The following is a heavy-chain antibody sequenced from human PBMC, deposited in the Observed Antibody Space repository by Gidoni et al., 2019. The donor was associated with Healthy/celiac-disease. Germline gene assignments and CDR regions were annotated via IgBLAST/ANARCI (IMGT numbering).Heavy chain of an antibody. V-gene: IGHV3-48*02. D-gene: IGHD3-16*02. J-gene: IGHJ3*02. CDR3: ARDYVITFGGVIVTNDAFDI. CDR2: ISSSSSTI. Sequence: EVQLVESGGGLVQPGGSLRLSCAASGFTFSSYSMNWVRQAPGKGLEWVSYISSSSSTIYYADSVKGRFTISRDNAKNSLYLQMNSLRDEDTAVYYCARDYVITFGGVIVTNDAFDIWGQGTMVTVSS. CDR1: GFTFSSYS.